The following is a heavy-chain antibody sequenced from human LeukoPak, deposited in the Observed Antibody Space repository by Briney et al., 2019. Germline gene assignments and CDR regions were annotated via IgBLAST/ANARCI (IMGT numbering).Heavy chain of an antibody. D-gene: IGHD1-14*01. CDR3: ATNRNRVIDTFDI. J-gene: IGHJ3*02. V-gene: IGHV4-34*01. CDR1: GGSFSGYY. Sequence: SETLPLTCAVYGGSFSGYYWSWIRQPPGKGLEWIGEINHSESTNYNPSLKSRVTISVDTSKKQFSLKLSSVTAADTAVYYCATNRNRVIDTFDIWGQGTMVTVSS. CDR2: INHSEST.